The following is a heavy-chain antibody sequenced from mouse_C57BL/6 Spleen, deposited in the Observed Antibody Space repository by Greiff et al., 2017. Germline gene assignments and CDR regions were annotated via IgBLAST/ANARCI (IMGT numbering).Heavy chain of an antibody. D-gene: IGHD3-2*02. Sequence: EVTLEESGGGLVQPGGSMKLSCVASGFTFSNYWMNWVRQSPEKGLEWVAQIRLKSDNYATPYAESVKGRFTIARDDSKSSVYLQMNNLRAEETGIYYCTGPTAQATPWFAYWGQGTLVTVSA. V-gene: IGHV6-3*01. J-gene: IGHJ3*01. CDR3: TGPTAQATPWFAY. CDR1: GFTFSNYW. CDR2: IRLKSDNYAT.